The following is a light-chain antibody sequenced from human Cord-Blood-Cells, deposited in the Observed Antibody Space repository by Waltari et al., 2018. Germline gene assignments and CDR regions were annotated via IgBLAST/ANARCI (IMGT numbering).Light chain of an antibody. J-gene: IGLJ1*01. V-gene: IGLV2-23*03. CDR2: EGS. CDR3: CSYAGSSTFV. Sequence: QSALTQSASVSGSPGQSITISCTGTSSDVGSYNLVSWYQQHPGKAPKLMIYEGSKRPSGVSKRFSGSKSGNTASLTISGLQAEDEADYYCCSYAGSSTFVFGTGTKVTVL. CDR1: SSDVGSYNL.